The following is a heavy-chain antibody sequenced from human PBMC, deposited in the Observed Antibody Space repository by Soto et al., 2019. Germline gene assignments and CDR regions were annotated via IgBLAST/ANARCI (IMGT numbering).Heavy chain of an antibody. CDR3: AHSRSGFPFDY. J-gene: IGHJ4*02. CDR1: GFSLSTSGVG. CDR2: IYWDDDK. V-gene: IGHV2-5*02. Sequence: QITLKESGPTLVKPTQTLTLTCTFSGFSLSTSGVGVGWIRQPPGKALEWLALIYWDDDKRYSPSLKSRLTLANDTSKNQVVLTMTNMDPVDTTTYYCAHSRSGFPFDYWGQGTLVTVSS. D-gene: IGHD5-12*01.